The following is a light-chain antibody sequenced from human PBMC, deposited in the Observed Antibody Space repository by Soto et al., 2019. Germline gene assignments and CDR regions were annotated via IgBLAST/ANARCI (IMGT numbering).Light chain of an antibody. CDR3: DSYTSSRAYV. Sequence: SVLTQPASVSGSPGQSITISCTGTSSDVGGYNYVSWYQQQSGKAPKLIIHEVSNRPSGVSNRFSGSKSGNTASLTISGLQAEDEADYYCDSYTSSRAYVLGIGTKVTVL. V-gene: IGLV2-14*01. CDR2: EVS. CDR1: SSDVGGYNY. J-gene: IGLJ1*01.